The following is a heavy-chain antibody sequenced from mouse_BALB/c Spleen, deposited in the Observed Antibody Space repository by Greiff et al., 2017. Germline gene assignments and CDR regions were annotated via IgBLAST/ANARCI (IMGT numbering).Heavy chain of an antibody. D-gene: IGHD2-14*01. CDR1: GYTFTSYW. Sequence: VHLVESGAELARPGASVKLSCKASGYTFTSYWMQWVKQRPGQGLEWIGAIYPGDGDTRYTQKFKGKATLTADKSSSTAYMQLSSLASEDSAVYYCASHRDDGGLDYWGQGTTLTVSS. CDR3: ASHRDDGGLDY. CDR2: IYPGDGDT. J-gene: IGHJ2*01. V-gene: IGHV1-87*01.